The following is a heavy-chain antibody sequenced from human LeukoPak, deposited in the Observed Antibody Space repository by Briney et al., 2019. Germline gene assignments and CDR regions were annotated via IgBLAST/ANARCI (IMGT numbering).Heavy chain of an antibody. CDR3: ARWDRPNTMIVVVPGGNAFDI. CDR2: IKQDGSEK. CDR1: GFTFSSYW. Sequence: GGSLRLSCAASGFTFSSYWMSWVRQAPGKRLEWVANIKQDGSEKYYVDSVKGRFTISRDNAKNSLYLQMNSLRAEDTAVYYCARWDRPNTMIVVVPGGNAFDIWGQGTMVTVSS. J-gene: IGHJ3*02. V-gene: IGHV3-7*01. D-gene: IGHD3-22*01.